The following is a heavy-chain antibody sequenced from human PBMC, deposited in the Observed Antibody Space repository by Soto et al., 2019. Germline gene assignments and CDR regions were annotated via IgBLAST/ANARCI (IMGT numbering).Heavy chain of an antibody. CDR2: IYYSGST. CDR3: ARDRGVFYDSSGHFDY. J-gene: IGHJ4*02. CDR1: GGSISSGGYY. D-gene: IGHD3-22*01. V-gene: IGHV4-31*03. Sequence: SETLSLTCTVSGGSISSGGYYWSWIRQHPGKGLEWIGYIYYSGSTYYNPSLKSRVTISVDTSKNQFSLKLSSVTAADTAVYYCARDRGVFYDSSGHFDYWGQGTLVTVSS.